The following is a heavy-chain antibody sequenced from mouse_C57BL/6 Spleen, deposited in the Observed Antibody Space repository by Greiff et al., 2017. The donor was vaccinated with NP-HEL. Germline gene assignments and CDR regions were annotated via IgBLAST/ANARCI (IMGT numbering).Heavy chain of an antibody. CDR1: GYTFTSYW. V-gene: IGHV1-69*01. D-gene: IGHD3-3*01. CDR2: IDPSDSYT. Sequence: QVQLQQPGAELVMPGASVKLSCKASGYTFTSYWMHWVKQRPGQGLEWIGEIDPSDSYTNYNQKFKGKSTLTVDKSSSTAYMQLSSLTSEDSAVYYCARRDKWGDYWGQGTTLTVSS. CDR3: ARRDKWGDY. J-gene: IGHJ2*01.